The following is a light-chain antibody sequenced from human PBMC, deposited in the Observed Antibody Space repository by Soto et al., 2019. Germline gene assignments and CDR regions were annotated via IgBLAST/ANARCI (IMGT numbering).Light chain of an antibody. CDR2: GNS. V-gene: IGLV1-40*01. CDR1: SSNIGAGYH. CDR3: QSYDSSLSGSVV. J-gene: IGLJ2*01. Sequence: QSVLTQPPSVSGAPGQRVTISCTGSSSNIGAGYHVHWYQQLPGTAPKLLIYGNSNRPSGVPDRFSGSKSGTSASLAITGLEVEDEADYYCQSYDSSLSGSVVFGGGTKLTVL.